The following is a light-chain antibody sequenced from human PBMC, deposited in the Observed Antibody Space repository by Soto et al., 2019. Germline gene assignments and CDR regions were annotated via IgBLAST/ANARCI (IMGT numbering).Light chain of an antibody. CDR2: LGS. CDR3: VQAFPSFPWT. J-gene: IGKJ1*01. Sequence: DIEVTQSPLPLPVTPGETASISCRSSQSLLHSNGYNYLDWYLQKPGQSPQLLIYLGSNRASGVPDRFSGSGSGTDFTLKISRVEAVDFGVYCCVQAFPSFPWTLRQRTK. V-gene: IGKV2-28*01. CDR1: QSLLHSNGYNY.